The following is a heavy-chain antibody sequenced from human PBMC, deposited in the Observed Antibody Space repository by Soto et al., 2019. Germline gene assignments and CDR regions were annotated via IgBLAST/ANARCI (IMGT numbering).Heavy chain of an antibody. CDR1: GFTFSSYG. CDR2: ISDDGNNK. CDR3: AKRCNVLRLLEWSSGMEV. V-gene: IGHV3-30*18. D-gene: IGHD3-3*01. J-gene: IGHJ6*02. Sequence: PGWSLRLSCAASGFTFSSYGIHWVRQAPGKGLEWVAFISDDGNNKYYADSVKGRFTISRDNFRNTLYLQMNSLRGEDTAVDYCAKRCNVLRLLEWSSGMEVWGQGPTLSVSS.